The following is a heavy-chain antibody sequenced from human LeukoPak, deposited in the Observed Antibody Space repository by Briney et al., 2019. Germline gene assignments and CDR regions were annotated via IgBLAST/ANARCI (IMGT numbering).Heavy chain of an antibody. CDR1: GFTFTNYA. CDR2: ISYDGTNK. V-gene: IGHV3-30-3*01. CDR3: ARGFVLGAAKNYFDY. J-gene: IGHJ4*02. Sequence: GGSLRLSCAASGFTFTNYALHWVREAPGKGLEWVAVISYDGTNKYYADCVKGRFTISRDNSKNTLSLQMNSLRAEDTALYYCARGFVLGAAKNYFDYWGQGALVTVSS. D-gene: IGHD2-21*02.